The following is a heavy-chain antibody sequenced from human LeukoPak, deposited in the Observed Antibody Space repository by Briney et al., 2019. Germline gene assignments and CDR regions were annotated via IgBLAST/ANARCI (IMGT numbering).Heavy chain of an antibody. CDR1: GFSLSTSGVG. J-gene: IGHJ4*02. Sequence: SGPTLVKPTQTLTLTCTFSGFSLSTSGVGVDWIRQPPGKALEWLALIYWDDDKRYSPSLRSRLTITKDTSKNQVVLTMTNMDPVDTATYYCAHSPRGGYSSSWYWPYWGQGTLVTVSS. CDR3: AHSPRGGYSSSWYWPY. V-gene: IGHV2-5*02. D-gene: IGHD6-13*01. CDR2: IYWDDDK.